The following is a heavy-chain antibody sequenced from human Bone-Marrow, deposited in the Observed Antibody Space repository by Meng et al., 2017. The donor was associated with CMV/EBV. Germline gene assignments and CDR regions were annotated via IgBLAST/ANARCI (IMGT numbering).Heavy chain of an antibody. D-gene: IGHD3-3*01. CDR3: ARDPNYDFWSGYPWYFDL. CDR2: IYYRGST. J-gene: IGHJ2*01. V-gene: IGHV4-30-4*08. Sequence: HGHLQASGPGLVKPSQTLSLTCTVSVGSISSCDYYCSWIRQPPGKGLEWIGYIYYRGSTYYHPSLKSRVTMSVDTSKNQFSLKLSSVTAADTAVYYCARDPNYDFWSGYPWYFDLWGRGTLVTVSS. CDR1: VGSISSCDYY.